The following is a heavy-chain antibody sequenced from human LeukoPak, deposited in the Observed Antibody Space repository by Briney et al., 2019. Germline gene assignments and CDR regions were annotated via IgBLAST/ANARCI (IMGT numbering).Heavy chain of an antibody. Sequence: GGSLRLSCAASGFTFGSYAIDWVRQAPGKGLDWVAIISYDGGNKYYADSVKGRFTISRDNSKNTLYLQMNSLRPEDTAVYYCARDKDYYGSGSSNFDYWGQRTLVTVSS. CDR3: ARDKDYYGSGSSNFDY. J-gene: IGHJ4*02. D-gene: IGHD3-10*01. CDR2: ISYDGGNK. CDR1: GFTFGSYA. V-gene: IGHV3-30-3*01.